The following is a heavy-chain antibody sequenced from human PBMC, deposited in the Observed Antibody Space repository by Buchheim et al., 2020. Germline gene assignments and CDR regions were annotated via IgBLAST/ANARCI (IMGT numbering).Heavy chain of an antibody. V-gene: IGHV3-43*01. CDR3: AKDPSGSSDFHYYYYMDV. CDR1: GFTFDDYT. CDR2: ISWDGGST. J-gene: IGHJ6*03. D-gene: IGHD3/OR15-3a*01. Sequence: EVQLVESGGVVVQPGGSLRLSCAASGFTFDDYTMHWVRQAPGKGLEWVSLISWDGGSTYYADSVKGRFTISRDNSKNSLYLQMNSLRTEDTALYYCAKDPSGSSDFHYYYYMDVWGKGTT.